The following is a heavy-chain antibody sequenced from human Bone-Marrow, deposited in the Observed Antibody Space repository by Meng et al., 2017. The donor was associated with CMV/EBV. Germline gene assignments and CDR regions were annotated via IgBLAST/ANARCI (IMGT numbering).Heavy chain of an antibody. CDR2: ISSSSSTI. CDR1: GFTFSSYE. J-gene: IGHJ6*02. V-gene: IGHV3-48*03. Sequence: EGSLRLSCAASGFTFSSYEMNWVRQAPGKGLEWVSYISSSSSTIYYADSVKGRFTISRDNAKNTLYLQINSLRAEDTAVYYCARASGMDVWGQGTTVTGSS. CDR3: ARASGMDV.